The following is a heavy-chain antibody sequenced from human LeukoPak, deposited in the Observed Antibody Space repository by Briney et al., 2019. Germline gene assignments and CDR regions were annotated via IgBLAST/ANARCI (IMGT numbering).Heavy chain of an antibody. V-gene: IGHV4-34*01. CDR2: INHSGGT. CDR1: GGSFSGYY. CDR3: ARVVITFGGVIVYFDY. Sequence: SETLSLTCAVYGGSFSGYYWSWIRQPPGKGLEWIGEINHSGGTNYIPSLKSRVTISVDTSKNQFSLKLSSVTAADTAVYYCARVVITFGGVIVYFDYWGQGTLVTVSS. D-gene: IGHD3-16*02. J-gene: IGHJ4*02.